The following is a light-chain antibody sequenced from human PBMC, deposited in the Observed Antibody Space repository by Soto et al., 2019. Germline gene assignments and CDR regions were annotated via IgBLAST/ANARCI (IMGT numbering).Light chain of an antibody. CDR3: SSYTSTNPVI. CDR1: SSDVGGYDY. J-gene: IGLJ2*01. V-gene: IGLV2-14*03. Sequence: QSALTQPASVSGSPGQSVAISCTGTSSDVGGYDYVSWYQQHPGKAPKLMIYDVNSRPSGVSDRFSGSKSGNTASLTISGLQAEDEDDYFCSSYTSTNPVIFGGGTKLTVL. CDR2: DVN.